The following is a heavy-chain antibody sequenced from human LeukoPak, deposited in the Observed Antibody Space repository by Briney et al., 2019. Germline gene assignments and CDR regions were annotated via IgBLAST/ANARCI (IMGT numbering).Heavy chain of an antibody. Sequence: SETLSLTCTVSGGSISSYYWSWIRQPPGKGLEWIGYIYYSGSTNYNPSLKSRVTISVDTSKNQFSLKLSSVTAADTAVYYCARAADYDFWSGYYSWFGPWGQGTLVTVSS. CDR1: GGSISSYY. J-gene: IGHJ5*02. V-gene: IGHV4-59*01. CDR3: ARAADYDFWSGYYSWFGP. CDR2: IYYSGST. D-gene: IGHD3-3*01.